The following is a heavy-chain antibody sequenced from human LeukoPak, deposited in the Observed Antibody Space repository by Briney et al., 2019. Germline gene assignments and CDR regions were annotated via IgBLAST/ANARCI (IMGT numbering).Heavy chain of an antibody. V-gene: IGHV4-59*01. D-gene: IGHD1-26*01. CDR2: IYYSGST. CDR1: GGSISSYY. Sequence: PSETLSLTCTVSGGSISSYYWSWIRQPPGKGLEWIGYIYYSGSTNYNPSLKSRVTISVDTSKNQFSLKLSSVTAADTAVYYCARHAELPGYFDYWGQGTLVTVSS. J-gene: IGHJ4*02. CDR3: ARHAELPGYFDY.